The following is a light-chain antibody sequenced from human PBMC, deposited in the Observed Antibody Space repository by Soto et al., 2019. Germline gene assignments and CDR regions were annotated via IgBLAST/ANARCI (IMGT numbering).Light chain of an antibody. V-gene: IGKV1-39*01. CDR3: QHTYRTPSTWT. Sequence: DIQMTQSPSSLSASVGDRVTITCRASQTISSYLNWYQQTPGRAPKLLIYAAYSLQSGAPSRFNGSGSGTDFTFTISTLQPEDFATFYCQHTYRTPSTWTFGQRTQVEIK. CDR2: AAY. J-gene: IGKJ1*01. CDR1: QTISSY.